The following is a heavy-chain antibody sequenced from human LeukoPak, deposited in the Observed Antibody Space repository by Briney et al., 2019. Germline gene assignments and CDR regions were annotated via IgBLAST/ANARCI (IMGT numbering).Heavy chain of an antibody. CDR1: GFSVSDYY. Sequence: GGSLRLSCAASGFSVSDYYMSWIRQSPGKGPEWISYVTSSGGSTKYADSVKGRFTISRDKAKNSVALQMNALRAEDTAVYYCTRECRGSYFAFESWGQGTLVTVSS. J-gene: IGHJ4*02. D-gene: IGHD3-16*01. V-gene: IGHV3-11*01. CDR2: VTSSGGST. CDR3: TRECRGSYFAFES.